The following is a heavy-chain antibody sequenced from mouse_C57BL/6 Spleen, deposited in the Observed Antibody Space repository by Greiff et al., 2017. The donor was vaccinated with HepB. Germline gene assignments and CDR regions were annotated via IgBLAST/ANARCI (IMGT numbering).Heavy chain of an antibody. V-gene: IGHV3-6*01. Sequence: EVQLVESGPGLVKPSQSLSLTCSVTGYSITSGYYWNWIRQFPGNKLEWMGYISYDGSNNYNPSLKNRISITRDTSKNQFFLKLNSVTTEDTATYYCAREYYYGYYFDYWGQGTTLTVSS. CDR2: ISYDGSN. CDR1: GYSITSGYY. D-gene: IGHD1-2*01. J-gene: IGHJ2*01. CDR3: AREYYYGYYFDY.